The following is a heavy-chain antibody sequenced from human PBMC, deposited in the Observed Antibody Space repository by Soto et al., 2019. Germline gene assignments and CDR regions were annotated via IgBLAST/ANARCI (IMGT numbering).Heavy chain of an antibody. CDR2: IIPIFDIT. CDR1: GGTFRSYS. Sequence: EQLVQSGTEVKKPGSSVKVSCKASGGTFRSYSISWVRQAPGQGPEWMGGIIPIFDITNYAQKFQGRVTITADESTSTAYMELSSLGSDDTAVYYCARPDEGGYSSNHHYYYALDVWGQGTTVTV. CDR3: ARPDEGGYSSNHHYYYALDV. J-gene: IGHJ6*02. D-gene: IGHD3-22*01. V-gene: IGHV1-69*01.